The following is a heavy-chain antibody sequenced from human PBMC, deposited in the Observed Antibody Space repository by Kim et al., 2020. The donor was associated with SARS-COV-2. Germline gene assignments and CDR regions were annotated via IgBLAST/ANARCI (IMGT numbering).Heavy chain of an antibody. CDR2: IYYSGST. V-gene: IGHV4-59*08. J-gene: IGHJ6*03. Sequence: SETLSLTCTVSGGSISSYYWSWIRQPPGKGLEWIGYIYYSGSTNYNPSLKSRVTISVDTSKNQFSLKLSSVTAADTAVYYCARSFWSGSYYYYYMAVWGKGTTVTVSS. CDR3: ARSFWSGSYYYYYMAV. D-gene: IGHD3-3*01. CDR1: GGSISSYY.